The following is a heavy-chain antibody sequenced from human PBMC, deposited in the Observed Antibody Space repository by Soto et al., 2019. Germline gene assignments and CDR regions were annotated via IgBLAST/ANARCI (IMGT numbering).Heavy chain of an antibody. Sequence: SETLSLTCTVSGGSISSGDYYWSWIRQPPGKGLEWIGYIYYSGSTYYNPSLKSRVTISVDTSKNQFSLKLSSVTAADTAVYYCARGGGWIQLSGVVDYWGQGTLVTVSS. V-gene: IGHV4-30-4*01. J-gene: IGHJ4*02. CDR2: IYYSGST. CDR3: ARGGGWIQLSGVVDY. CDR1: GGSISSGDYY. D-gene: IGHD5-18*01.